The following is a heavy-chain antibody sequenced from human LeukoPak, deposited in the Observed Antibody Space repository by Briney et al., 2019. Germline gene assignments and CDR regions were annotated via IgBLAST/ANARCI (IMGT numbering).Heavy chain of an antibody. Sequence: GASVKVSCKASGYTFTSCYMHYVRQAPGQALEWMGIINPSGGSTSYAQKFQGRVTMTRDTSTSTVYMELSSLRSEDTAVYYGAREDSGGGYVFDYWGQGTLVTVSA. CDR3: AREDSGGGYVFDY. CDR2: INPSGGST. D-gene: IGHD6-19*01. CDR1: GYTFTSCY. J-gene: IGHJ4*02. V-gene: IGHV1-46*01.